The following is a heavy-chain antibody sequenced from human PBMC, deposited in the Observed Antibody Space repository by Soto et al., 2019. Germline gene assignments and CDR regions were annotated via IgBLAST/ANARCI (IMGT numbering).Heavy chain of an antibody. Sequence: LRLSCAASGFTFSGYEMNWVRQAPGKGLEWVSYISSSGDTIYSADSVKGRFTISRDNAKNSLYLQMDSLRVEDTAVYYCAREPYYYDSSGYPGYFDYWGQGTLVTVSS. V-gene: IGHV3-48*03. J-gene: IGHJ4*03. CDR2: ISSSGDTI. CDR1: GFTFSGYE. CDR3: AREPYYYDSSGYPGYFDY. D-gene: IGHD3-22*01.